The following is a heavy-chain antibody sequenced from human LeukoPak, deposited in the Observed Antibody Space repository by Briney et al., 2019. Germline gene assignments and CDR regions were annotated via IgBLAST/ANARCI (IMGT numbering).Heavy chain of an antibody. Sequence: GGSLGLSCAASGFTFSSYSMNWVRQAPGKGLEWVSSISSSSSYIYYADSVKGRFTISRDNAKNSLYLQMNSLRAEDTAVYYCARATYCSSTSCRYFDYWGQGTLITVSS. D-gene: IGHD2-2*01. CDR1: GFTFSSYS. V-gene: IGHV3-21*01. CDR2: ISSSSSYI. CDR3: ARATYCSSTSCRYFDY. J-gene: IGHJ4*02.